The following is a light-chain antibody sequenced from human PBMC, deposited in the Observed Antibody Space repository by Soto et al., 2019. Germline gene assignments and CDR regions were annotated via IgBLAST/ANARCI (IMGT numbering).Light chain of an antibody. CDR1: SSDVGGYNY. CDR3: SSYTSSRAYV. V-gene: IGLV2-14*01. J-gene: IGLJ1*01. Sequence: ALTQPASVSGSPGQSITVSCTGTSSDVGGYNYVSWYQQQSGKAPKLMIHEVSNRPSGVSNRFSGSKSGNTASLTISGLQAEDEADYYCSSYTSSRAYVFGIGTKVTVL. CDR2: EVS.